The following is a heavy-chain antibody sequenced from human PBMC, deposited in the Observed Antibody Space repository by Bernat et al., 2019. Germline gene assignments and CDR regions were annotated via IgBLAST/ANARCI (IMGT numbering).Heavy chain of an antibody. Sequence: QVQLVESGGGVVPPGRSLRLSCAASGFTFSSYAMHWVRQAPGKGLEWVAVISYDGSNKYYADSVKGRFTISRDNSKNTLYLQMNSLRAEDTAVYYCAGGVRGIVATIDFDYWGQGTLVTVSS. CDR2: ISYDGSNK. CDR1: GFTFSSYA. V-gene: IGHV3-30*01. J-gene: IGHJ4*02. D-gene: IGHD5-12*01. CDR3: AGGVRGIVATIDFDY.